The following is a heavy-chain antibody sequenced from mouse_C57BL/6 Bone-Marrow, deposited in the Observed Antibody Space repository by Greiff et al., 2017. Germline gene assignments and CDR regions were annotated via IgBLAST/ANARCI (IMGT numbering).Heavy chain of an antibody. Sequence: QVQLQQPGAELVKPGASVKLSCKASGYTFTSYWMHWVKQRPGQGLEWIGMIHPNSGNTNYNEKFKGKATLTVDKSSSTAYMQLSSLTSEDSAVYYCAKGIRWLRGFDFWGQGTLVTVSA. CDR3: AKGIRWLRGFDF. D-gene: IGHD2-2*01. J-gene: IGHJ3*01. CDR2: IHPNSGNT. V-gene: IGHV1-64*01. CDR1: GYTFTSYW.